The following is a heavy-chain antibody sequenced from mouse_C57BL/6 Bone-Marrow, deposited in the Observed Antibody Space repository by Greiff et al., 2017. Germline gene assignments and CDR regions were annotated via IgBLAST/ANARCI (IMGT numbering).Heavy chain of an antibody. CDR2: ISSGGSYT. V-gene: IGHV5-6*02. CDR3: ASPGAWFAY. D-gene: IGHD4-1*01. J-gene: IGHJ3*01. Sequence: DVKLVESGGDLVKPGGSLKLSCAASGFTFSSYGMSWVRQTPDKRLEWVATISSGGSYTYYPDSVKGRFTISRDNAKNTLYLQMSSLKSEDTAMYYCASPGAWFAYWGQGTLVTVSA. CDR1: GFTFSSYG.